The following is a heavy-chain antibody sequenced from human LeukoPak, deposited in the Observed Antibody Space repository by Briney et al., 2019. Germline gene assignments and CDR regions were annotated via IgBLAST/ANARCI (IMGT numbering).Heavy chain of an antibody. Sequence: GGSLRLSCAASGLTFSSCWMSWVRQAPGKGLEGVANIKQVGSEKYYVDSVKGRFTISRNNAKNSLYLQMNSLRAEDTAVYYCARGDMDTAMALWGQGTLVTVSS. J-gene: IGHJ4*02. CDR2: IKQVGSEK. V-gene: IGHV3-7*01. D-gene: IGHD5-18*01. CDR1: GLTFSSCW. CDR3: ARGDMDTAMAL.